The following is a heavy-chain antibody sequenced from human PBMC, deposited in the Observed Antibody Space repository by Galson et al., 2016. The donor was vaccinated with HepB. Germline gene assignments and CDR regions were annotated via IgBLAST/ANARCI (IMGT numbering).Heavy chain of an antibody. CDR1: GYTFTDYY. CDR2: INPSGGST. D-gene: IGHD2/OR15-2a*01. CDR3: ARGEEVSLTGATILLHSFDF. J-gene: IGHJ4*02. Sequence: SVKVSCKASGYTFTDYYMHWVRHVPGQGLEWMGIINPSGGSTSYPQKFQDRVSMTRDTATSTVYMILSSLRSEDTAVYYCARGEEVSLTGATILLHSFDFWGQGALVTVSS. V-gene: IGHV1-46*01.